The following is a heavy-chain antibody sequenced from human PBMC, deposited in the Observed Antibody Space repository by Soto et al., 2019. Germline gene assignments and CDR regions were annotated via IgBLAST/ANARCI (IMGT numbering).Heavy chain of an antibody. CDR2: IYYSGST. Sequence: SETLSLTCTVSGASVSSATHYWNWIRQPPGKGLEWIGSIYYSGSTYNNPSLRSRVSMSIDTSKDQFSLKLKSVTAADTALYFCARQRTSVVTQAYFDVWGPGSLVTVSS. CDR1: GASVSSATHY. V-gene: IGHV4-39*01. CDR3: ARQRTSVVTQAYFDV. J-gene: IGHJ4*02. D-gene: IGHD2-21*02.